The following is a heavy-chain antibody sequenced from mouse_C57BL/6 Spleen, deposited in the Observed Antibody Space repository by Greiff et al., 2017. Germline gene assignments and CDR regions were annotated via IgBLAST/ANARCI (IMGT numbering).Heavy chain of an antibody. V-gene: IGHV3-6*01. J-gene: IGHJ4*01. Sequence: VQLQQSGPGLVKPSQSLSLTCSVTGYSITSGYYWNWIRQFPGNKLEWMGYISYDGSNNYNPSLKNRISITRDTSKNQFFLKLNSVTTEDTATYYCARQPHDGYYPYAMDYWGQGTSVTVSS. CDR2: ISYDGSN. D-gene: IGHD2-3*01. CDR1: GYSITSGYY. CDR3: ARQPHDGYYPYAMDY.